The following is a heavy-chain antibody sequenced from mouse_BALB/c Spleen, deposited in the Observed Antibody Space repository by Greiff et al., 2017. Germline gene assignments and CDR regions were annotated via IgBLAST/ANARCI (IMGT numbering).Heavy chain of an antibody. CDR2: INPSSGYT. CDR1: GYTFTSYT. J-gene: IGHJ2*01. D-gene: IGHD4-1*02. V-gene: IGHV1-4*01. CDR3: ARGGPTGFDY. Sequence: VQLQQSGADLARPGASVKMSCKASGYTFTSYTMHWVKQRPGQGLEWIGYINPSSGYTNYNQKFKDKATLTADKSSSTAYMQLSSLTSEDSAVYYCARGGPTGFDYWGQGTTLTVSS.